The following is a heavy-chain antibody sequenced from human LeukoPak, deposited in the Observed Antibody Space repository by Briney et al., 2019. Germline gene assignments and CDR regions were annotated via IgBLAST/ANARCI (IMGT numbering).Heavy chain of an antibody. CDR1: GYTFTSYG. Sequence: GASVKVSCKASGYTFTSYGISWVRQAPGQGLEWMGWISAYNGNTNYAQKLQGRVTMTTDTSTSTAYMELRSLRSDDTAVYYCARRHKLELELRQVSWFDPWGQGTLVTVSS. D-gene: IGHD1-7*01. CDR3: ARRHKLELELRQVSWFDP. J-gene: IGHJ5*02. CDR2: ISAYNGNT. V-gene: IGHV1-18*01.